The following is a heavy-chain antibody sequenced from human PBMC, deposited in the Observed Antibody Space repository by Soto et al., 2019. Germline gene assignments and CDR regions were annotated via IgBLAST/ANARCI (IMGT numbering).Heavy chain of an antibody. V-gene: IGHV3-15*01. D-gene: IGHD2-2*01. CDR3: STERNCGRTSCYLGWFDP. CDR2: IKSSTNGAAT. CDR1: GFTLANAW. Sequence: RLSGASAGFTLANAWMSWVRQAPGKGLEWVGRIKSSTNGAATDYAAPVKGRFTISRDDSRNTLYLQMNALKTEDTAIYYCSTERNCGRTSCYLGWFDPWGQGTLVTVSS. J-gene: IGHJ5*02.